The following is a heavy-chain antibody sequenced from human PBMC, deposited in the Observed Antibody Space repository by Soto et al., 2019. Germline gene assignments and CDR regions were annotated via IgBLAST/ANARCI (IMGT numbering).Heavy chain of an antibody. V-gene: IGHV1-69*08. CDR2: IIPLVDKA. CDR3: VRGPIAVDASNHYSGRFDY. D-gene: IGHD3-22*01. Sequence: QVQLVQSGAEVKKPGSSVKVSCKASGGSFSGYSITWVRQAPGQGLEWMGRIIPLVDKANNAQKFQGRVTITTDKSTSTAYMELSSLRSEDTAVYYCVRGPIAVDASNHYSGRFDYWGQGTLVTVSS. CDR1: GGSFSGYS. J-gene: IGHJ4*02.